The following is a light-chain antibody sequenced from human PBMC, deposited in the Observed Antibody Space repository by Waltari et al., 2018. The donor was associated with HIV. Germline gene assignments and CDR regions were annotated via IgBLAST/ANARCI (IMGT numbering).Light chain of an antibody. CDR3: MLFFRTSYL. Sequence: QTVVTQEPSLTVSPGGTITLTCSSATGPVGNGHYVNWFQQKPGQPPRPLIYTSTRRHPLTPDRFSASLFGDRAALTLSNVWPEDQADYYCMLFFRTSYLFGGGTKVTVL. CDR1: TGPVGNGHY. J-gene: IGLJ2*01. CDR2: TST. V-gene: IGLV7-43*01.